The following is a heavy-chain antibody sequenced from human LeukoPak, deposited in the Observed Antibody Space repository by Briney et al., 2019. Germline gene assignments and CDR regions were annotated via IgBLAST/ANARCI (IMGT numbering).Heavy chain of an antibody. Sequence: GGSLRLSCAASGFTFSSYAMSWVRQAPGKGLEWVSAISGSGGSTYYADSVKGRFTISRDNSKNTLYLQMNSLRAEDTAVYYCAKALAYCGGDCYPGNDAFDIWGQGTMVTVSS. J-gene: IGHJ3*02. CDR2: ISGSGGST. CDR1: GFTFSSYA. CDR3: AKALAYCGGDCYPGNDAFDI. D-gene: IGHD2-21*02. V-gene: IGHV3-23*01.